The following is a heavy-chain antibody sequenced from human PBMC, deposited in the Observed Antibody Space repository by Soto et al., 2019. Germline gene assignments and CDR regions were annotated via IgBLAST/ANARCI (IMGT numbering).Heavy chain of an antibody. CDR1: GFTFSSYA. CDR3: AKTTYYYGSGSYSHLPPYEGPFDY. V-gene: IGHV3-23*01. J-gene: IGHJ4*02. CDR2: ISGSGGST. Sequence: PGGSLRLSCAASGFTFSSYAMSWVRQAPGKGLEWVSAISGSGGSTYYADSVKGRFTISRDNSKNTLYLQMNSLRAEDTAVYYCAKTTYYYGSGSYSHLPPYEGPFDYWGQGTLVTVSS. D-gene: IGHD3-10*01.